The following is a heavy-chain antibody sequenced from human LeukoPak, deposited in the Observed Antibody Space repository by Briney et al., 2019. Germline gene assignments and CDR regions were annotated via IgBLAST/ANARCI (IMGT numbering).Heavy chain of an antibody. CDR2: IIPIFGTA. D-gene: IGHD2-21*02. CDR1: GGTFSSYA. CDR3: GLLFSSYYYYYYMDV. V-gene: IGHV1-69*06. Sequence: ASVKVSCKASGGTFSSYAISWVRQAPGQGLEWMGGIIPIFGTANYAQKFQGRVTITADKSTSTAYMELSSLRSEDTAVYYCGLLFSSYYYYYYMDVWGKGTTVTVSS. J-gene: IGHJ6*03.